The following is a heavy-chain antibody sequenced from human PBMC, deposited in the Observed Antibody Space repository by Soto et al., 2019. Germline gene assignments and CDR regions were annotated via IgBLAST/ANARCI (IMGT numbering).Heavy chain of an antibody. Sequence: PSETLSLTCTVSGGSVSSGSYYWSWIRQPPVKGLEWIGYIYYSGSTNYNPSLKSRVTISVDTSKNQFSLKLSSVTAADTAVYYCARGVRMVRGVMGLRYYYGMDVWGQGTTVTVSS. CDR2: IYYSGST. D-gene: IGHD3-10*01. CDR1: GGSVSSGSYY. V-gene: IGHV4-61*01. CDR3: ARGVRMVRGVMGLRYYYGMDV. J-gene: IGHJ6*02.